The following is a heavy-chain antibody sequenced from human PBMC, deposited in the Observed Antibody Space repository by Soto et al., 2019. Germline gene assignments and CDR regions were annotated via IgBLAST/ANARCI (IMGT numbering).Heavy chain of an antibody. CDR3: ARYTGTTYAYYYYMDV. D-gene: IGHD1-7*01. J-gene: IGHJ6*03. Sequence: QVQLVESGGGLVKPGGSLRLSCAASGFTFSDYYMSWIRQAPGKGLEWVSYISSSGTTIYYAASVKGRFTISRDNAKNSLYLQMNSLRAEDTAVYYCARYTGTTYAYYYYMDVWGKGTTVTVSS. CDR1: GFTFSDYY. CDR2: ISSSGTTI. V-gene: IGHV3-11*01.